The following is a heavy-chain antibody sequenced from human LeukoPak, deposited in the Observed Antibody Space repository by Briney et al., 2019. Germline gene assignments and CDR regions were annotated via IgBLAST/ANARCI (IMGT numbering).Heavy chain of an antibody. D-gene: IGHD5-24*01. J-gene: IGHJ4*02. Sequence: GESLNISCKGSGYTFTSSWIGWVRQVPGKGLEWMGIIYPGDSDTRYSPSFQGQVTISADKSIRTAYLQWSSLKASDTAIFYCARGDGYSRFDDWGQGTLVTVSS. V-gene: IGHV5-51*01. CDR1: GYTFTSSW. CDR2: IYPGDSDT. CDR3: ARGDGYSRFDD.